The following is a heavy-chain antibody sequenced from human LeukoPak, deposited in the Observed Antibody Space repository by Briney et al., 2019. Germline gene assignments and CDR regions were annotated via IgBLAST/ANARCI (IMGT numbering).Heavy chain of an antibody. CDR3: ARDPGSGSYSFDY. Sequence: GASVKVSCTASGGTFSSYAIGWVRQAPGQGLEWMGGIIPIFGTANYAQKFQGRVTITADESTSTAYMELSSLRSEDTAVYYCARDPGSGSYSFDYWGQGTLVTVSS. D-gene: IGHD3-10*01. J-gene: IGHJ4*02. CDR1: GGTFSSYA. V-gene: IGHV1-69*13. CDR2: IIPIFGTA.